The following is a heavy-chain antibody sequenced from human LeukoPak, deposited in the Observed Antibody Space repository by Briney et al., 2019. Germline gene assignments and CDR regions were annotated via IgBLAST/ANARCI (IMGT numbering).Heavy chain of an antibody. Sequence: GRSLRLSCAASGFTFSSYGMHWVRQAPGKGLEWVAVISYDGSNKYYADSVKGRFTISRDNSKNTLYLQMNSLRAEDTAVYYCAKDQWHDYYFDYWGQGTLVTVSS. CDR2: ISYDGSNK. CDR1: GFTFSSYG. D-gene: IGHD6-19*01. CDR3: AKDQWHDYYFDY. J-gene: IGHJ4*02. V-gene: IGHV3-30*18.